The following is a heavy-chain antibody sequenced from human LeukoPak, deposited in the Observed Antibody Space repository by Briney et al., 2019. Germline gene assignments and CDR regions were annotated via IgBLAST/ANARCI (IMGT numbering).Heavy chain of an antibody. CDR1: GFTVSSNY. V-gene: IGHV3-66*01. CDR2: IYSGGST. J-gene: IGHJ3*02. CDR3: ARDSRQRDAFDI. Sequence: GGSLRLSSAASGFTVSSNYMSWVRQAPGKGLEWVSVIYSGGSTYYADSVKGRFTISRDNSKNTLYLQMNSLRAEDTAVYYCARDSRQRDAFDIWGQGTMVTVSS.